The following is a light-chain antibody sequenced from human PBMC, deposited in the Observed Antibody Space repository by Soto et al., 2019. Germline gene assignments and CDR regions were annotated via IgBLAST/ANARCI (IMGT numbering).Light chain of an antibody. CDR3: QQYISYPVT. CDR1: QSISHW. V-gene: IGKV1-5*03. CDR2: KAS. Sequence: DIQMTQSPSTLSASVGDRVTITCRASQSISHWLAWYQQKPGKAPKLLIYKASSLESGVPSRFSGSGSGTGTSLLFIILQPDDFATYYCQQYISYPVTFGGGTKVEV. J-gene: IGKJ4*01.